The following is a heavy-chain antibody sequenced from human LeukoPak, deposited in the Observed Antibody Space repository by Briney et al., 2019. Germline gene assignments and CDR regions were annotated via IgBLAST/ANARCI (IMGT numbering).Heavy chain of an antibody. V-gene: IGHV3-21*06. D-gene: IGHD3-10*01. J-gene: IGHJ4*02. CDR2: ISTSSSYI. CDR3: ARDAYGRDYFDY. Sequence: GGSLRLSCAASGFTFSSYSMNWVRQAPGKGLEWVSSISTSSSYIYYTDSMKGRFTISRDNVKNSLYLQMNSLRGEDAAVYYCARDAYGRDYFDYWGQGTLVTVSS. CDR1: GFTFSSYS.